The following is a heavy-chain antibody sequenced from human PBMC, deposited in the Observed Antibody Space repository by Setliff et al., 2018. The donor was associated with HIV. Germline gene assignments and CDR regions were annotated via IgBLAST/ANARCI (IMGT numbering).Heavy chain of an antibody. CDR2: IHHSGTA. D-gene: IGHD3-10*01. V-gene: IGHV4-39*01. Sequence: SSETLSLTCTVSGGSITRTPYYWGWIRQPPGKGLEWIGSIHHSGTAYDNPSLKSRVTISVDPSKNQILLRLSSVTAADTAVYYRARLSGGMVPNYWGQGTLVTVSS. CDR3: ARLSGGMVPNY. J-gene: IGHJ4*02. CDR1: GGSITRTPYY.